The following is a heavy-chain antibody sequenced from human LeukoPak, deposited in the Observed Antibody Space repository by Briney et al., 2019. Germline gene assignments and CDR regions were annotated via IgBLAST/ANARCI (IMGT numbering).Heavy chain of an antibody. V-gene: IGHV3-11*01. Sequence: GGSLRLSCAASGFTFSDYYMTWIRQAPGKGLEWVSYVSGSGSPIYYADSVKGRFTISRDNAKNSLYLQMNSLRAEDTAVYYCARDGGSGWSSAFFDFWGQGTLVTVSS. CDR3: ARDGGSGWSSAFFDF. J-gene: IGHJ4*02. CDR2: VSGSGSPI. D-gene: IGHD6-19*01. CDR1: GFTFSDYY.